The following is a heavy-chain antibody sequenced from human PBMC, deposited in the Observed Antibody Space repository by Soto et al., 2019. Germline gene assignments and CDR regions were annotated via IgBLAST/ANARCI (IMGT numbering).Heavy chain of an antibody. D-gene: IGHD5-18*01. CDR3: ARDGGYSYGPDY. CDR2: IWYDGSNK. V-gene: IGHV3-33*01. Sequence: QVQLVESGGGVVQPGRSLRLSCAASGFTFSTYGMHWVRQAPGKGLEWVAVIWYDGSNKYYADSVKGRFTISRDNSKNTLFLQMNSLRAEDRAVYYCARDGGYSYGPDYWGQGTLVTVSS. CDR1: GFTFSTYG. J-gene: IGHJ4*02.